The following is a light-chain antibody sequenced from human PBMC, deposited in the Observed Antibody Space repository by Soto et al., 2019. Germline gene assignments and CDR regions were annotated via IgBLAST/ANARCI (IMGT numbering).Light chain of an antibody. CDR1: QSVSSSY. CDR2: GAS. CDR3: QQYGSSPLT. J-gene: IGKJ4*01. Sequence: ENVFNPAPGPLSFAPRERAHLPRRASQSVSSSYLAWYQQKPGQAPRLLIYGASSRATGIPDRFSGSGSGTDFTLTISRLEPEDFAVYYCQQYGSSPLTFGGGTKVDI. V-gene: IGKV3-20*01.